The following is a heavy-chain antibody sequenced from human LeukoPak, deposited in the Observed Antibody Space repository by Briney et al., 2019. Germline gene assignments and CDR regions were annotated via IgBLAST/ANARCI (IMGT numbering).Heavy chain of an antibody. V-gene: IGHV1-2*02. D-gene: IGHD3-22*01. CDR3: ARATHYYESSGYDY. Sequence: GASVKVSCKASGYTFTDYYIHWVRQAPGQGPEFMGWINTKSGDTNYAQKFQGRVTMTRDTSISTAYMEVSRLRSDDTALYYCARATHYYESSGYDYWGQGTLVTVSS. CDR2: INTKSGDT. J-gene: IGHJ4*02. CDR1: GYTFTDYY.